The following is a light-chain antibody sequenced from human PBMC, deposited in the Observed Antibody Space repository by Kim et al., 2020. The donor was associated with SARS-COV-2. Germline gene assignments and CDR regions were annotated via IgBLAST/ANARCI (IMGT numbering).Light chain of an antibody. CDR1: SGNSSYA. Sequence: ATVKLPCTLSSGNSSYAIAWHQQQPEKGPRYLMKLNSDGSHSKGDGIPVRFSGSSSGAERYLTISSLQSEDEADYYCQTWGTGIVVFGGGTQLTVL. V-gene: IGLV4-69*01. CDR2: LNSDGSH. CDR3: QTWGTGIVV. J-gene: IGLJ2*01.